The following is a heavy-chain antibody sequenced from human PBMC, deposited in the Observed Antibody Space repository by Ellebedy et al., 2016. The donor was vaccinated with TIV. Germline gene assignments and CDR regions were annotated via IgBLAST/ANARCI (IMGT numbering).Heavy chain of an antibody. CDR2: ISGSGGDK. D-gene: IGHD3-22*01. J-gene: IGHJ3*01. CDR3: AKSHDSSGYHNVGAFDV. CDR1: GFTFSSYA. V-gene: IGHV3-23*01. Sequence: GESLKISCAASGFTFSSYAMSWVRQAPGKGLEWVSVISGSGGDKSYTDSVKGRFTISRDNAKNTLYLQMHSLRAEDTAVYYCAKSHDSSGYHNVGAFDVWGQGTMVTASS.